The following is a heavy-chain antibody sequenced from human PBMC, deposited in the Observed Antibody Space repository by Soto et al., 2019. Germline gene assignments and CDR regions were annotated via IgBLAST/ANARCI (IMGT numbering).Heavy chain of an antibody. Sequence: QVQLQESGPGLVNPSGTLSLTCAVSGGSISSDNWWSWVRQPPGKGLEWIGESYHSGGTHYNPSLRRCVTISVDKSKNLLSLELSSVPAADTAVYFCARHGGFSFDSWGQGTLVTVSS. CDR3: ARHGGFSFDS. V-gene: IGHV4-4*02. D-gene: IGHD3-3*01. J-gene: IGHJ4*02. CDR2: SYHSGGT. CDR1: GGSISSDNW.